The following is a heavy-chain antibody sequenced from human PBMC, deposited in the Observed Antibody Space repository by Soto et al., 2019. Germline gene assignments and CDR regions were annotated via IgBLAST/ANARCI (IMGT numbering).Heavy chain of an antibody. J-gene: IGHJ6*02. Sequence: QVQLVQSGAEVKKPGSSVKVSCKASGGTFSSYAINWVRQAPGQGLEWMGGFIPMFGTANNAQKFQGRVTITADESTNTVYMELSSLRSEDTAVYYCASVTREVGDTPYTKHFYGMDVWGQGTTVSVSS. CDR2: FIPMFGTA. CDR1: GGTFSSYA. CDR3: ASVTREVGDTPYTKHFYGMDV. D-gene: IGHD1-26*01. V-gene: IGHV1-69*01.